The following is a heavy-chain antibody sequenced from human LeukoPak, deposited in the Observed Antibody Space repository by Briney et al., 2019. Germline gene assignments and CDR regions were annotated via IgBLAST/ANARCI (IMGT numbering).Heavy chain of an antibody. CDR3: ACLNYYDYVWGNYRHGGDF. CDR1: GASVSSGDYY. CDR2: IYYSGST. Sequence: SETLSLTCNVSGASVSSGDYYWTWIRQPPGKGLEWIGYIYYSGSTYYNPSLKSRSTISLDTSKTQFSLRLDSVTAADTAVYYCACLNYYDYVWGNYRHGGDFWGQGTLVTVSS. V-gene: IGHV4-30-4*01. D-gene: IGHD3-16*02. J-gene: IGHJ4*02.